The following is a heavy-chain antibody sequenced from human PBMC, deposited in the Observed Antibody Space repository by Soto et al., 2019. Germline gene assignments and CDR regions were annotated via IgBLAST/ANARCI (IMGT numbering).Heavy chain of an antibody. V-gene: IGHV3-23*01. Sequence: EVQLLESGGGLVQPGGSLRLSCAASGFAFDNYAMSWVRQAPGKGLEWVSAISGSGGSTYYADSVKGRFTISRDNSKNTLWLQMNSLRAEDTAVYYCAKDLQMPGYTSGAFDYWGQGTLVTVSS. CDR2: ISGSGGST. CDR3: AKDLQMPGYTSGAFDY. D-gene: IGHD6-19*01. CDR1: GFAFDNYA. J-gene: IGHJ4*02.